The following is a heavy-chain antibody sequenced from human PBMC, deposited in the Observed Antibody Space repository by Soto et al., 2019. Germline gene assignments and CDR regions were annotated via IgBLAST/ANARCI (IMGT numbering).Heavy chain of an antibody. Sequence: ASVKVSCKASGYTFTSLYIHWVRQAPGQGLEWMAIINPNGGSTYYADSVKARFTISRDNSKNTLYLQMNSLRAYDNAVYYCARDMQYYDSSGGYYYYGMDVWGQGTTVTVSS. J-gene: IGHJ6*02. CDR3: ARDMQYYDSSGGYYYYGMDV. CDR2: INPNGGST. CDR1: GYTFTSLY. D-gene: IGHD3-22*01. V-gene: IGHV1-46*04.